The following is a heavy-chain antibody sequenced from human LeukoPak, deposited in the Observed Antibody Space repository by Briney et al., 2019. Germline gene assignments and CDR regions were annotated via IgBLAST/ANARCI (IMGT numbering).Heavy chain of an antibody. CDR2: INHSGST. J-gene: IGHJ4*02. CDR1: GGSFSGYY. CDR3: ATTVTTGVDY. V-gene: IGHV4-34*01. D-gene: IGHD4-17*01. Sequence: SQTLSLTCAVYGGSFSGYYSSWIRQPPGKGLEWIGEINHSGSTNYNPPLENRVTISVDTSKNQFSLKLSSVTAADTAVYYCATTVTTGVDYWGQGTMVTVSS.